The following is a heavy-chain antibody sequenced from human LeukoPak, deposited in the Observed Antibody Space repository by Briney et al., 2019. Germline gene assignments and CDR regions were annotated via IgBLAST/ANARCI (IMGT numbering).Heavy chain of an antibody. CDR1: GYSISSGYY. D-gene: IGHD3-22*01. Sequence: SETLSLTCTVSGYSISSGYYWGWIRQPPGKGLEWIGSIYHSGSTYYNPSLKSRVTISVDTSKNQFSLKLSSVTAADTAVYYCAREPGHYYDSSGYYGAFDIWGQGTMVTVSS. V-gene: IGHV4-38-2*02. CDR2: IYHSGST. J-gene: IGHJ3*02. CDR3: AREPGHYYDSSGYYGAFDI.